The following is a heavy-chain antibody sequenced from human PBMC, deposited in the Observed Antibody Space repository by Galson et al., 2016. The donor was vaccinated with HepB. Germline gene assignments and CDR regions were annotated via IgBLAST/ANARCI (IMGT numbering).Heavy chain of an antibody. CDR3: ASVGSKVAAGKYYGFDP. D-gene: IGHD6-13*01. Sequence: TLSLTCTVSGDSISSAGYSWSWIRQSPGKGLELIGYLNHSGSTYYNPSLKSRVAISGDRSRNQFSLKLTSVTAADAAVYYCASVGSKVAAGKYYGFDPWGSGALVTVS. V-gene: IGHV4-30-2*06. CDR2: LNHSGST. CDR1: GDSISSAGYS. J-gene: IGHJ5*02.